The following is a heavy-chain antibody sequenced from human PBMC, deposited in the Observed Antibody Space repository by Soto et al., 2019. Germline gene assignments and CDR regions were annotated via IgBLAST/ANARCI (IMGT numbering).Heavy chain of an antibody. CDR2: IIPILGTP. D-gene: IGHD3-22*01. V-gene: IGHV1-69*08. CDR3: ARERSRYDRSAYYRPDY. J-gene: IGHJ4*02. Sequence: ASVNVSVKVSGYTFSTDIISWVRQAPGQVLDWLGGIIPILGTPSYAQMFQDRVTITADKSTSTAYMELSSLRSEDTAVSYLARERSRYDRSAYYRPDYWGQGTLVTVSS. CDR1: GYTFSTDI.